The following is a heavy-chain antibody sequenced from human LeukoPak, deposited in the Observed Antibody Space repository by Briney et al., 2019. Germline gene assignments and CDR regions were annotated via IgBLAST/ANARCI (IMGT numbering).Heavy chain of an antibody. CDR3: AKDVGRLLWVGELGD. D-gene: IGHD3-10*01. V-gene: IGHV3-30*18. Sequence: GGSLRLSCAASGFTFSGYGMHWVRQAPGKGLEWVAVISYDGSNEYYEESVKGRFTLSRDNSKNTLYLQMNSLRAEDTAVYYCAKDVGRLLWVGELGDWGQGTLVTVSS. J-gene: IGHJ4*02. CDR2: ISYDGSNE. CDR1: GFTFSGYG.